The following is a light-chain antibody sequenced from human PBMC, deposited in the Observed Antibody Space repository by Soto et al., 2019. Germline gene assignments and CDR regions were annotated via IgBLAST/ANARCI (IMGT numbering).Light chain of an antibody. CDR1: QSVSSNS. Sequence: EIVLTQSPGTLSLSPGERATLSCRAGQSVSSNSLAWYQRKPVQAPRLLIYAASTRATGIPDRFSGSGSGTDFTLTIRRLEPEDFAVYYCQQYGSSPLTFGGGTKVDIK. CDR3: QQYGSSPLT. J-gene: IGKJ4*01. CDR2: AAS. V-gene: IGKV3-20*01.